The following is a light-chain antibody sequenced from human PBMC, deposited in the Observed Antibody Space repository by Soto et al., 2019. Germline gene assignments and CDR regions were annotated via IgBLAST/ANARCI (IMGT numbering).Light chain of an antibody. CDR2: GAS. CDR1: QSISSNH. CDR3: QQYVGWT. V-gene: IGKV3-20*01. J-gene: IGKJ1*01. Sequence: EIVLTQSPGTLSVSPGERATLSCRASQSISSNHLAWYQQKPGQAPRLLIYGASSRATSIPDRFSGSGSGTDFTLTISRLEPEDSAIYYCQQYVGWTFGQGTKVEIK.